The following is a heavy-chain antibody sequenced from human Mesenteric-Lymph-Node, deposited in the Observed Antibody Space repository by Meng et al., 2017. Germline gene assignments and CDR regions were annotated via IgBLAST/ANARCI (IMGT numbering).Heavy chain of an antibody. V-gene: IGHV3-21*01. CDR2: ISSSSSYI. D-gene: IGHD6-13*01. J-gene: IGHJ6*02. CDR1: GFTLSSYE. CDR3: ARAYDSSSWLKRNNYYYYYGMDV. Sequence: GGSLRLSCAASGFTLSSYEMNWVRQAPGKGLEWVSSISSSSSYIYYADSVKGRFTISRDNAKNSLYLQMNSLRAEDTAVYYCARAYDSSSWLKRNNYYYYYGMDVWGQGTTVTVSS.